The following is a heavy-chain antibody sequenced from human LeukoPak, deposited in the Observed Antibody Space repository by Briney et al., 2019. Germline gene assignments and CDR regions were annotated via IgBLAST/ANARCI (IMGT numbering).Heavy chain of an antibody. CDR3: ARDRRVMVRGVKTY. V-gene: IGHV1-18*01. J-gene: IGHJ4*02. D-gene: IGHD3-10*01. CDR1: GYTFTSYG. CDR2: ISAYNGNT. Sequence: ASVKVSCKASGYTFTSYGISWVRQAPGQGLEWMGWISAYNGNTNYAQKLQGRVTMTTDTSTSTAYMELRSLRSDDTAVYYCARDRRVMVRGVKTYWGQGTLVTVSS.